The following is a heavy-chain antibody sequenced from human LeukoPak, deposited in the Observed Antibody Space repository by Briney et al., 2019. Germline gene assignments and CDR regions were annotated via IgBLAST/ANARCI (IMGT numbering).Heavy chain of an antibody. CDR3: ARMAYGGSYAFDI. J-gene: IGHJ3*02. Sequence: SETLSLTCTVSGGSISSYYWSWIRQPPGKGLEWIGYIYYSGSTNYNPSLKSRVTISVDTSKNQFSLKLSSVTAADTAVYYCARMAYGGSYAFDIWGQGTMVTVSS. CDR2: IYYSGST. CDR1: GGSISSYY. V-gene: IGHV4-59*08. D-gene: IGHD4-23*01.